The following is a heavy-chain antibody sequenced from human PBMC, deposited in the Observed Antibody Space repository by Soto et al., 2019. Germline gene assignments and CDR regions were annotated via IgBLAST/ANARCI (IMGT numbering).Heavy chain of an antibody. CDR3: ARDRRTGRSGWYLDYYYGMDV. J-gene: IGHJ6*02. D-gene: IGHD6-19*01. CDR2: IIPIFGTA. CDR1: GGTFSSYA. Sequence: QVQLVQSGAEVKKPGSSVKVSCKASGGTFSSYAISWVRQAPGQGLEWMGGIIPIFGTANYAQKFQGRVTITADDSTSTAYMELSSLRSEDTAVYYCARDRRTGRSGWYLDYYYGMDVWGQGTTVTVSS. V-gene: IGHV1-69*12.